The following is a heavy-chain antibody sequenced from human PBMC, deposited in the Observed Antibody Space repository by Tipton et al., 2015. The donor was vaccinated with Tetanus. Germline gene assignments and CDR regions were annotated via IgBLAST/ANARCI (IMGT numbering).Heavy chain of an antibody. Sequence: QLVQSGTEVKKPGESLKISCKGSGYNFPSYWIAWVRQVPGKGLEWMGIIFPGDSKTRYSPSFQRQFTVSADRSLRAAFVQWSTLKAWDTATYYCARGTGGAGWYDFGFYDFWGQGSLVTVSS. CDR3: ARGTGGAGWYDFGFYDF. V-gene: IGHV5-51*01. CDR1: GYNFPSYW. CDR2: IFPGDSKT. J-gene: IGHJ4*02. D-gene: IGHD6-19*01.